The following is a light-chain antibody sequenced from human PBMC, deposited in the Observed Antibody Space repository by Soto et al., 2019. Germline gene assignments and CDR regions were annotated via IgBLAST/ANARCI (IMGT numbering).Light chain of an antibody. J-gene: IGKJ4*01. CDR3: QQYDNWPLT. Sequence: EIVMTQSPATLSVSPGEGVTLSCRASQSVNSNLAWYQQKPGQAPRLLMYGASTRATGSPARFSGSGSGTEFTLTISSLQSEDFAVYYCQQYDNWPLTFGGGTKVEIK. CDR2: GAS. V-gene: IGKV3D-15*01. CDR1: QSVNSN.